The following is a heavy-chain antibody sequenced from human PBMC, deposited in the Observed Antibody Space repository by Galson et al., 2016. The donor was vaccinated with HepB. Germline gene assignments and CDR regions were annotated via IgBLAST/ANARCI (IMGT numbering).Heavy chain of an antibody. J-gene: IGHJ4*02. D-gene: IGHD1-26*01. CDR3: ARRGGSYLDY. V-gene: IGHV4-59*01. Sequence: ETLSLTCTVSGDSINYYSWSWIRQPPGKGLEWIGFISYSGSTNYNPSLKSRVTMSVDMSKNQFSLKLSSVTAADTAMYYCARRGGSYLDYWGQGTLVTVSS. CDR2: ISYSGST. CDR1: GDSINYYS.